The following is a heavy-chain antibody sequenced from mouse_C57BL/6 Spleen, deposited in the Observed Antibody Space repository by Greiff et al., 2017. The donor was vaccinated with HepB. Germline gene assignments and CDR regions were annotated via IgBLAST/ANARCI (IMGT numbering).Heavy chain of an antibody. J-gene: IGHJ3*01. CDR3: ARGIYDGYPLAY. CDR2: ISYDGSN. D-gene: IGHD2-3*01. V-gene: IGHV3-6*01. Sequence: EVKLMESGPGLVKPSQSLSLTCSVTGYSITSGYYWNWIRQFPGNKLEWMGYISYDGSNNYNPSLKNRISITRDTSKNQFFLKLNSVTTEDTATYYCARGIYDGYPLAYWGQGTLVTVSA. CDR1: GYSITSGYY.